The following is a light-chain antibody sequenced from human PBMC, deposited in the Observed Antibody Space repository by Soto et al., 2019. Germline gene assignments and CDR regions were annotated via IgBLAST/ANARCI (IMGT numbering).Light chain of an antibody. V-gene: IGLV2-14*01. CDR3: CSYAGTYTWV. CDR2: EVS. Sequence: QSALTQPASVSGSPGQSITISCTGSSSDLGAYDFVSWYQLHPGKAPKLVIHEVSNRPSGVSNRFSGSKSGNTASLTISGLQTEDEADYYCCSYAGTYTWVFGGGTKLTVL. CDR1: SSDLGAYDF. J-gene: IGLJ3*02.